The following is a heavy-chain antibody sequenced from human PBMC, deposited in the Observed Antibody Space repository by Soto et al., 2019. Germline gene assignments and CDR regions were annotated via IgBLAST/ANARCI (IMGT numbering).Heavy chain of an antibody. CDR2: ISYDESNK. V-gene: IGHV3-30*18. CDR3: AKDLSSSGRDRMDV. CDR1: GFTFSSYG. Sequence: GGSLRLSCAASGFTFSSYGMHWVRQSPGKGLEWVAVISYDESNKYYADSVKGRFTISRDNSKNTLYLQMNSLRAEDTAVYYCAKDLSSSGRDRMDVWGQGTTVTVSS. D-gene: IGHD6-6*01. J-gene: IGHJ6*02.